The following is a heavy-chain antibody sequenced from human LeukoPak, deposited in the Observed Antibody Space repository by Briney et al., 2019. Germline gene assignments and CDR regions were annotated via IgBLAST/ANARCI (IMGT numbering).Heavy chain of an antibody. CDR2: INRSGST. V-gene: IGHV4-34*01. J-gene: IGHJ4*02. CDR1: GGSFRGYY. D-gene: IGHD3-22*01. Sequence: SETLSLTCDVYGGSFRGYYWSWIRQPPGKGLEWIGEINRSGSTYYNPSLKSRVTISVDTSKNQFSLKLSSVTAADTAVYYCATPDSSGYYYLYWGQGTLVTVSS. CDR3: ATPDSSGYYYLY.